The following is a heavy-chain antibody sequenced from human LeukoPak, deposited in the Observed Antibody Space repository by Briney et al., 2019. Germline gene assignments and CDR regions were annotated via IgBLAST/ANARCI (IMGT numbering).Heavy chain of an antibody. CDR2: IIPIFGTA. D-gene: IGHD5-18*01. CDR1: GGTFSSYA. V-gene: IGHV1-69*05. J-gene: IGHJ6*03. Sequence: ASVKVSCKASGGTFSSYAISWVRQAPGQGLEWMGGIIPIFGTANYAQKFQGRVTITTDESTSTAYMELISLRSEDTAVYYCARALWDTAMVTFDYYYYYMDVWGKGTTVTVSS. CDR3: ARALWDTAMVTFDYYYYYMDV.